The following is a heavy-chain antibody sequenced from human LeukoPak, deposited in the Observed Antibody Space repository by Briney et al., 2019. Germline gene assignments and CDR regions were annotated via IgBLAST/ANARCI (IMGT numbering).Heavy chain of an antibody. D-gene: IGHD5-12*01. J-gene: IGHJ4*02. Sequence: GRSLRLSCAASGFTFSSYGMHWVRQAPSKWRGWVAAIWYDGSKKNYADSVKGRFTISRDNSKNTLYLQMNGLRAEDTAVYYCARPARGYSGYDTYYFDYWGQGTLVTVSS. V-gene: IGHV3-33*01. CDR1: GFTFSSYG. CDR2: IWYDGSKK. CDR3: ARPARGYSGYDTYYFDY.